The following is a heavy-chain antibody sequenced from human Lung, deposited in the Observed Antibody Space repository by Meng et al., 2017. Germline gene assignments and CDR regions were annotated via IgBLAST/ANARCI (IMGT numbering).Heavy chain of an antibody. CDR1: GFTFSTHW. J-gene: IGHJ4*02. V-gene: IGHV3-74*02. D-gene: IGHD4-17*01. CDR3: ARGGVTTDD. Sequence: VQLVESGGGLVKPGGSLRLSCAASGFTFSTHWMHWVRQAPGKGLEWVSRITGDGSSTIYADSVQGRFTMSRDNAKNTLSLQMNSLRAEDTAVYYCARGGVTTDDWGQGTLVTVSS. CDR2: ITGDGSST.